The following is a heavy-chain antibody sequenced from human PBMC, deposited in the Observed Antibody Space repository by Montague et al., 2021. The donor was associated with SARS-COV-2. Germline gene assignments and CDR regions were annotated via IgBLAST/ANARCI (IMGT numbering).Heavy chain of an antibody. V-gene: IGHV4-59*01. CDR1: GGSISSYY. D-gene: IGHD4-23*01. CDR3: ARGGSNSADYDSYGIDD. Sequence: SETLSLTCTVSGGSISSYYWSWIRQPPGKGLEWIGCIYYSGSTYYNPSLKSRVTISVDTSKNQFSLKMISVNATDTAVYYCARGGSNSADYDSYGIDDWGQGTLVAVSS. J-gene: IGHJ4*01. CDR2: IYYSGST.